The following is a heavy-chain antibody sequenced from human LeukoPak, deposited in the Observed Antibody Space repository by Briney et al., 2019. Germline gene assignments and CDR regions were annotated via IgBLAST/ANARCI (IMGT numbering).Heavy chain of an antibody. CDR2: IKQDGSEK. CDR1: GFTFSSYW. CDR3: ATYSSLNRREFQF. D-gene: IGHD3-22*01. V-gene: IGHV3-7*01. Sequence: GGSLRLSCAASGFTFSSYWMSWVRQAPGKGLEWVANIKQDGSEKYYVDSVKGRFTISRDNAKNSPYLQMNSLRAEDTAVYYCATYSSLNRREFQFWGQGTLLTVSS. J-gene: IGHJ1*01.